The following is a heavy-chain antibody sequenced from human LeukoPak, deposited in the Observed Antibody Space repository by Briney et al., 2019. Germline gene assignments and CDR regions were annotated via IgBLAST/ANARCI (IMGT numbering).Heavy chain of an antibody. CDR1: GFTFSSYA. Sequence: PGGSLRLSCAASGFTFSSYAMSWVRQAPGKGLEWVSVISGSGGSTYYADSVKGRFSISRDNSKNTLYLQMSSLRAEDTAVYYCALGSDCNYWGQGTLVTVSS. D-gene: IGHD2-21*02. V-gene: IGHV3-23*01. CDR3: ALGSDCNY. CDR2: ISGSGGST. J-gene: IGHJ4*02.